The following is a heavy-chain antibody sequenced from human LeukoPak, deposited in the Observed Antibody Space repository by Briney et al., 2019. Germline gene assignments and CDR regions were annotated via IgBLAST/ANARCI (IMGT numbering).Heavy chain of an antibody. D-gene: IGHD3-3*01. CDR2: INHSGST. Sequence: SETLSLTCAVYGGSFSGYYWSWIRQPPGKGLEWIGEINHSGSTNYNPSLKSRVTISVDTSKNQFSLKLSSVTAADTAVYYCARAPGFVLRCLEWFDPGGWGNLVTVSS. CDR3: ARAPGFVLRCLEWFDP. CDR1: GGSFSGYY. V-gene: IGHV4-34*01. J-gene: IGHJ5*02.